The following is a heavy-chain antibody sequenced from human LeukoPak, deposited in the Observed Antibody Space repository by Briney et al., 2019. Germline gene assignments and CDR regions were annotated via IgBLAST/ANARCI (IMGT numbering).Heavy chain of an antibody. CDR3: VKGTGYSYAYSFDY. CDR1: GLTFSNVW. CDR2: ISATGGTT. V-gene: IGHV3-23*01. Sequence: GGSLRLSCVVSGLTFSNVWMSWVRQAPGKGLEWVSLISATGGTTYYADSVKGRFTISRDNSKNTLYLQMNTLRAEDTALYYCVKGTGYSYAYSFDYWGQGTLVTVSS. D-gene: IGHD5-18*01. J-gene: IGHJ4*02.